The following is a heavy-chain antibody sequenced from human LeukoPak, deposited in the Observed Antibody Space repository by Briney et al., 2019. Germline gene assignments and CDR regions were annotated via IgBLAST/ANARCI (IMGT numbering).Heavy chain of an antibody. J-gene: IGHJ4*02. CDR2: IVPDTGGV. CDR1: GYTFSDYY. Sequence: ASVKVSCKTSGYTFSDYYVHWVRQAPGQGLEWMGYIVPDTGGVDFDRRFQGRVTTTRHKATRTLYMELSNLRSDDTAVYYCSTEDKYCTGANCGKYWGQGTLVTVSS. CDR3: STEDKYCTGANCGKY. D-gene: IGHD2-8*02. V-gene: IGHV1-2*02.